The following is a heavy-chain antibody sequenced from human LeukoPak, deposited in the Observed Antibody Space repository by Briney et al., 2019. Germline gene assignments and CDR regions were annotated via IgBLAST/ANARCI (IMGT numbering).Heavy chain of an antibody. J-gene: IGHJ5*02. CDR1: GYSFTNYW. CDR2: IYPGDSHI. CDR3: ARGPYSYASSATLGSYNWFDP. D-gene: IGHD5-18*01. V-gene: IGHV5-51*01. Sequence: GESLKISCKGSGYSFTNYWIGWVRQMPGKGLEWMGIIYPGDSHIRYSPSFQDQVTISADKSINTAYLQWSSLKASDTAMYYCARGPYSYASSATLGSYNWFDPWGQGTLV.